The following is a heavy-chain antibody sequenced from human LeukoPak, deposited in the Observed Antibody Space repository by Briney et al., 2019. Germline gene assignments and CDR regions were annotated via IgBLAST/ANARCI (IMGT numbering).Heavy chain of an antibody. Sequence: GGSLRLSCAASGFTFSSYWMHWVRQAPGKGLVWVSRINSDGSSTSYADSVKGRFTISRDNAKNTMYLQMNSLRAEDTAVYYCARAQGYCSGGSCPADYWGQGTLVTASS. J-gene: IGHJ4*02. CDR1: GFTFSSYW. V-gene: IGHV3-74*01. D-gene: IGHD2-15*01. CDR3: ARAQGYCSGGSCPADY. CDR2: INSDGSST.